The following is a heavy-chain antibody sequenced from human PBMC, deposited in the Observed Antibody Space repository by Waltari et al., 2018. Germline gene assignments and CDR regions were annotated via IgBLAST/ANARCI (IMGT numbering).Heavy chain of an antibody. CDR3: ASSRPAAYAY. CDR1: GGSFSGYY. CDR2: INHSGST. V-gene: IGHV4-34*01. D-gene: IGHD2-2*01. J-gene: IGHJ4*02. Sequence: QVQLQQWGAGLLKPSETLSLTCAVYGGSFSGYYWSWIRQPPGKGLEWIGEINHSGSTNYNPSLKSRVTISVDTSKNQFSLKLSSVTAADTAVYYCASSRPAAYAYWGQGTLVTVSS.